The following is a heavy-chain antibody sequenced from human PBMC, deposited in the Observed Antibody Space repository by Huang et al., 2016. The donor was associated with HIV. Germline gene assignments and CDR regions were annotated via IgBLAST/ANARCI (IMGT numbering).Heavy chain of an antibody. V-gene: IGHV3-21*06. CDR3: ARLGYHNDGRGFSNAFDI. CDR1: GFRFSSYS. CDR2: ITAGSSFM. J-gene: IGHJ3*02. Sequence: EVQLVESGGGLVKPGGSLRLSCEATGFRFSSYSMNWVRQAPGDGLEWVSSITAGSSFMNSADALKGRFTVSRDNGKNSLYLQIDNLRAEDTAIYYCARLGYHNDGRGFSNAFDIWGPGTVVTVFS. D-gene: IGHD3-22*01.